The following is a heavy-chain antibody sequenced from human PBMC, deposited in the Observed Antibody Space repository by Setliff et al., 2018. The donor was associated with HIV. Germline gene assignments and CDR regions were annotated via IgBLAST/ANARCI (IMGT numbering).Heavy chain of an antibody. J-gene: IGHJ1*01. V-gene: IGHV3-7*03. CDR2: IKEDGTEK. Sequence: PGGSLRLSCVASGFTFRNFWMSWVRQAPGKGLEWVATIKEDGTEKYYAGSVKGRFTISRDNAHNALYLQMNSLRAGDTARYYCARDSGPYYDYVWGTYRPEYFQHWGQGTLVTVSS. CDR1: GFTFRNFW. D-gene: IGHD3-16*02. CDR3: ARDSGPYYDYVWGTYRPEYFQH.